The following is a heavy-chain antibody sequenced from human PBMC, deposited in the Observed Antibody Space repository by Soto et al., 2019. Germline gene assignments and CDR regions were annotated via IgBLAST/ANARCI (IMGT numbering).Heavy chain of an antibody. D-gene: IGHD3-16*02. CDR2: LNGSGGST. V-gene: IGHV3-23*01. Sequence: LRLSCAASGFTFSSYAMTWVRQAPGKGLEWVSGLNGSGGSTSSADSVKGRFAIFRDNSKNTLYLQMNSLRDGDTAVYYCAKDGYDYVWGSYRYSYFDYWGQGTLVTVSS. CDR3: AKDGYDYVWGSYRYSYFDY. J-gene: IGHJ4*02. CDR1: GFTFSSYA.